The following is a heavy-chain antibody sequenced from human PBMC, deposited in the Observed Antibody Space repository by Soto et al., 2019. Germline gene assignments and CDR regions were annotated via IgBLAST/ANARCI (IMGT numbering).Heavy chain of an antibody. D-gene: IGHD3-22*01. CDR1: GYSFAGYW. V-gene: IGHV5-10-1*01. Sequence: PGASLKISCKGSGYSFAGYWITWVRQKPGKGLEWMGRIDPSDSQTYYSPSFRGHVTISVTKSVTTVFLQWSSLSASDTAMYYCARQIYDSDTGPNFQYYFDSWGQGTPVTVS. CDR2: IDPSDSQT. CDR3: ARQIYDSDTGPNFQYYFDS. J-gene: IGHJ4*02.